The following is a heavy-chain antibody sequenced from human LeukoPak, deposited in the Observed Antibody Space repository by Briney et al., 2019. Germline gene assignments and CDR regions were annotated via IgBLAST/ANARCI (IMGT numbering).Heavy chain of an antibody. J-gene: IGHJ5*02. Sequence: ASVKVSCKSSCYTFTGYYMHWVRQGPGQGLEWMGWIDPNSGGTNYAQKFQVRVTMTRDTSISTAYMDLSRLRSDDTAVYYCARDPGDSSWYRGNWFDPWGQGTLATVTS. V-gene: IGHV1-2*02. CDR1: CYTFTGYY. CDR2: IDPNSGGT. CDR3: ARDPGDSSWYRGNWFDP. D-gene: IGHD6-13*01.